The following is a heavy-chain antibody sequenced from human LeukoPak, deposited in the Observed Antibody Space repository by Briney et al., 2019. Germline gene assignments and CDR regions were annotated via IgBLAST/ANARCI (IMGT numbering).Heavy chain of an antibody. V-gene: IGHV4-61*02. CDR2: IYTSGTT. CDR3: ARSGVTTPGHFDS. D-gene: IGHD4-17*01. Sequence: SETLSLTCTVSVGSIFSGNYYWSWIRQPAGKGLEWLGRIYTSGTTNYNPTLKSRVIMSIDKSQSQVSLRVTSVTAADTAVYYCARSGVTTPGHFDSWGQGALVAVSS. CDR1: VGSIFSGNYY. J-gene: IGHJ4*02.